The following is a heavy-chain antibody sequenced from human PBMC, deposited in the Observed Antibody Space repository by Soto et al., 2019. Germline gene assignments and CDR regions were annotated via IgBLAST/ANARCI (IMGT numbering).Heavy chain of an antibody. CDR3: ARNALTGAVAGTKAFDYYYYYGMDV. CDR1: GGSISSGGYY. Sequence: SETLSLTCTVSGGSISSGGYYWSWIRQHPGKGLEWIGYIYYSGSTYYNPSLKSRVTISVDTSKNQFSLKLSSVTAADTAVYYCARNALTGAVAGTKAFDYYYYYGMDVWGQGTTVTVSS. D-gene: IGHD6-19*01. J-gene: IGHJ6*02. CDR2: IYYSGST. V-gene: IGHV4-31*03.